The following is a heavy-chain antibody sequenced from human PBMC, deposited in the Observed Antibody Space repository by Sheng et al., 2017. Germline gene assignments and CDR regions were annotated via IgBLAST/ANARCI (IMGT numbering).Heavy chain of an antibody. V-gene: IGHV3-66*01. J-gene: IGHJ3*01. CDR2: IYTGGTT. CDR3: ARDRPSGCSDTSCPFDV. D-gene: IGHD2-2*01. CDR1: GFTVSSNH. Sequence: DVQLVESGGGFVQPGGSLRLSCAASGFTVSSNHMNWVRQAPGKGLEWVSVIYTGGTTYYADSVKGRFTISRDKSKNTLDLQMNSLRVEDTALYYCARDRPSGCSDTSCPFDVWGQGTMVTVSS.